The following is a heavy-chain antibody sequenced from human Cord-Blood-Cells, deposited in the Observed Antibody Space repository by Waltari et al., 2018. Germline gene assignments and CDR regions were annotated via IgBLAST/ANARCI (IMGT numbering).Heavy chain of an antibody. D-gene: IGHD2-21*01. Sequence: QVQLQQWGAGLLKPSETLSLTCAVYGGSFSGYSWSWIRQPPGKGLEWIGEITHSGSTNYNPSLKSRVTISVDTSKNQFSLKLSSVTAADTAVYYCARVRGVVIAIDYWGQGTLVTVSS. CDR2: ITHSGST. CDR1: GGSFSGYS. V-gene: IGHV4-34*01. CDR3: ARVRGVVIAIDY. J-gene: IGHJ4*02.